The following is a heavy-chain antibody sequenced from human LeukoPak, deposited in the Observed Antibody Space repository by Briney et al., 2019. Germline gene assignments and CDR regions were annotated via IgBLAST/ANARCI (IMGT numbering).Heavy chain of an antibody. D-gene: IGHD2-21*02. CDR3: ARAGDLTAIGWFDP. Sequence: ASVKVSCKASGYTFTSYGIGWVRQAPGQGLEWMGWISAYNGNTNYAQKLQGRVTMTTDTSTSTAYMELRSLRSDDTAVYYCARAGDLTAIGWFDPWGQGTLVTVSS. V-gene: IGHV1-18*01. CDR1: GYTFTSYG. CDR2: ISAYNGNT. J-gene: IGHJ5*02.